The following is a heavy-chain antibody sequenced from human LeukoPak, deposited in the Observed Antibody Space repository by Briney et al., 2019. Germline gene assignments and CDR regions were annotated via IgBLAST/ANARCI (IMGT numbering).Heavy chain of an antibody. J-gene: IGHJ4*02. D-gene: IGHD3-16*01. Sequence: GGSLRLSCAVSGFSFTNVWMNWVRQAPGKGLEWVGRIKNKEEGEKTDYAAPVKGRFTISRDDSKATLFLQMNSLKMEDTAIYYCTTGFDYGGGYWGQGTLVSVSS. CDR2: IKNKEEGEKT. CDR3: TTGFDYGGGY. V-gene: IGHV3-15*07. CDR1: GFSFTNVW.